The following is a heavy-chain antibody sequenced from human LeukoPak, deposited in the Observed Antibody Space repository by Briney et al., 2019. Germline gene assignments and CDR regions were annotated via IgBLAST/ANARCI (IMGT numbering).Heavy chain of an antibody. CDR2: IYYSGST. CDR1: GGSISSSSYY. V-gene: IGHV4-39*07. CDR3: ARAPLAYCGGDCYSGFDP. J-gene: IGHJ5*02. Sequence: PSETLSLTCTVSGGSISSSSYYWGWIRQPPGKGLEWIGSIYYSGSTYYNPSLKSRVTISVDTSKNQFSLKLSSVTAADTAVYYCARAPLAYCGGDCYSGFDPWGQGTLVTVSS. D-gene: IGHD2-21*02.